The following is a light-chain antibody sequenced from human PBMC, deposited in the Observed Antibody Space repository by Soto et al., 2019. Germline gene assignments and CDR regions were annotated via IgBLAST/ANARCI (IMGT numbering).Light chain of an antibody. CDR1: QSVSSY. V-gene: IGKV3-11*01. CDR2: DAS. CDR3: QQRRNWPSGT. Sequence: IVLTQSAATLSLSPGERATLSCRASQSVSSYLAWYQQKPGQAPRLLIYDASNRATGIPARFSGSGSGTDFPLTISSLEPEDFAVYYCQQRRNWPSGTFGQGTKVQIK. J-gene: IGKJ1*01.